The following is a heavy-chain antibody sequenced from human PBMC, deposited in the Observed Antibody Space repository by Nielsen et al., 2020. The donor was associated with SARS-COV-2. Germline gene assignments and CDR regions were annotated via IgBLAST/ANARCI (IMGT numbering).Heavy chain of an antibody. Sequence: GGSLRLSCAASGFTFDDHAMHWVRQAPGKGLEWVSGISWNSGSIGYADSVKGRFTISRDNAKNSLYLQMNSLGAEDTALYYCAKGQYGYGNIFDYWGQGTLVTVSS. CDR3: AKGQYGYGNIFDY. CDR2: ISWNSGSI. V-gene: IGHV3-9*01. J-gene: IGHJ4*02. CDR1: GFTFDDHA. D-gene: IGHD5-18*01.